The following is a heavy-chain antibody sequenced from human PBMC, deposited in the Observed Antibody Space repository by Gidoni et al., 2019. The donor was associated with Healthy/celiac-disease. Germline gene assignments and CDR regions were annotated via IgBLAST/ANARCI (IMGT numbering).Heavy chain of an antibody. V-gene: IGHV3-30*02. CDR1: GFPFSSYG. CDR2: IRYDGSNK. CDR3: AKDFDYYGSGRDY. Sequence: QVQLVESGGGVVQPGGSLRLSCAASGFPFSSYGMHWVRQAPGKGLEWVAFIRYDGSNKYYADSVKGRFTISRDNSKNTLYLQMNSLRAEDTAVYYCAKDFDYYGSGRDYWGQGTLVTVSS. D-gene: IGHD3-10*01. J-gene: IGHJ4*02.